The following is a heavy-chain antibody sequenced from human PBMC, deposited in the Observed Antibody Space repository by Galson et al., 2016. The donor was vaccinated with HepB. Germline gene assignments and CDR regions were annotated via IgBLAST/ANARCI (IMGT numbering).Heavy chain of an antibody. D-gene: IGHD3-3*01. CDR3: TRDRGFWGRYSGASYRYGMDV. V-gene: IGHV3-53*01. Sequence: SLRLCCAASGFTVSSNYMSWVRQAPGKGLEWVSIMYSGGSPFYADSVKGRFTISRDTSRNTLYLQMNCLRAEDTAIYYCTRDRGFWGRYSGASYRYGMDVWGQGPTVAVSS. J-gene: IGHJ6*02. CDR1: GFTVSSNY. CDR2: MYSGGSP.